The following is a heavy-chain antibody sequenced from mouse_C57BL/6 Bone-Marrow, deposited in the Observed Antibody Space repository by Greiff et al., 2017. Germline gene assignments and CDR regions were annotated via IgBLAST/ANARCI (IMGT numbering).Heavy chain of an antibody. CDR1: GYTFTSYG. CDR3: ARPPNRYFDV. Sequence: VQLQESGAELARPGASVKLSCKASGYTFTSYGISWVKQRTGQGLEWIGEIYPRSGNTYYNEKFKGKATLTADKSSSTAYMELRSLTSEDSAVYFCARPPNRYFDVWGTGTTVTVSS. CDR2: IYPRSGNT. J-gene: IGHJ1*03. D-gene: IGHD6-1*01. V-gene: IGHV1-81*01.